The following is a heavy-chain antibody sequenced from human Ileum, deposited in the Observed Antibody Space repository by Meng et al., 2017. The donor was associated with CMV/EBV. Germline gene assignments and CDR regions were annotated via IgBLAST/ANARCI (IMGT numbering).Heavy chain of an antibody. CDR1: GRSLSSVSYY. V-gene: IGHV4-39*01. J-gene: IGHJ4*02. Sequence: TVSGRSLSSVSYYWGWIRQPPGKGLEWIVSFYYSGNTYYNPSLKTRVTISEDTSQNQFSLKLSSVTAADTAVYYCVFWSGYYSTFDYWGQGTLVTVSS. CDR2: FYYSGNT. CDR3: VFWSGYYSTFDY. D-gene: IGHD3-3*01.